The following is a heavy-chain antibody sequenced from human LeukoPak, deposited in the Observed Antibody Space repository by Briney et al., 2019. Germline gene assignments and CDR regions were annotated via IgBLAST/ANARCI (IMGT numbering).Heavy chain of an antibody. J-gene: IGHJ6*02. V-gene: IGHV4-59*01. D-gene: IGHD1/OR15-1a*01. CDR2: IYYSGST. CDR1: GFTFSNFA. CDR3: AKTTYGYYYYGMDV. Sequence: GSLRLSCAASGFTFSNFAMTWIRQPPGKGLEWIGYIYYSGSTNYNPSLKSRVTISVDTSKNQFSLKLSSVTAADTAVYYCAKTTYGYYYYGMDVWGQGTTVTVSS.